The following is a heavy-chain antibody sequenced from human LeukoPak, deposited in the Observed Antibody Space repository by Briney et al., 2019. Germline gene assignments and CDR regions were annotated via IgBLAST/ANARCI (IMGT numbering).Heavy chain of an antibody. CDR1: GASFNSDDQY. CDR3: SRGLDSRKLGY. Sequence: SETLSLTCTVSGASFNSDDQYWNWIRQSPGKGLEWIGSIHPSGMLYNNPSLESRVTMSRDTSKNQFSLNLDSVTAADTAVYFCSRGLDSRKLGYWGQGILVTVSP. CDR2: IHPSGML. V-gene: IGHV4-31*03. J-gene: IGHJ4*02. D-gene: IGHD3-22*01.